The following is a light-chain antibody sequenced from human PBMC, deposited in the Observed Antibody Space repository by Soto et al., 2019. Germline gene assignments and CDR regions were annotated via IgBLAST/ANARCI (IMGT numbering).Light chain of an antibody. Sequence: ENVLTQSPGTLALSPGERAILSCRASQSVSDNNLAWYQQKPGQAPRLLMYGAFFRVTGVPDRFSGSASGVDFTLTISRLEPEDFAVYFCQHYGASPITVGPGTKVDT. CDR3: QHYGASPIT. CDR2: GAF. J-gene: IGKJ3*01. V-gene: IGKV3-20*01. CDR1: QSVSDNN.